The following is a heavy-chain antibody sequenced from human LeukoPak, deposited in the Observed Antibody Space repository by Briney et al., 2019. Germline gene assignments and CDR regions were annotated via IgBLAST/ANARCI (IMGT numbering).Heavy chain of an antibody. Sequence: GGSLRLSYAASGFTFSTYAMGWVRQAPGKGLEWVSAISGSGGSTYYADSVKGRFTVSRDNSRNTLYLQMNSLTAEDTAVYYCAKGPLVPSATYFFDYWGQGTLVVVSS. J-gene: IGHJ4*02. CDR2: ISGSGGST. V-gene: IGHV3-23*01. D-gene: IGHD2-2*01. CDR1: GFTFSTYA. CDR3: AKGPLVPSATYFFDY.